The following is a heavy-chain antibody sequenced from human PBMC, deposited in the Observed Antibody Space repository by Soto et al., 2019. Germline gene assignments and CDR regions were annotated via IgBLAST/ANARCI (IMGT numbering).Heavy chain of an antibody. D-gene: IGHD2-15*01. CDR3: ARPEYCSGGSCYPGSVDY. CDR1: GYTFTSYG. Sequence: ASVKVSCKASGYTFTSYGISWVRQAPGQGLKWMGWISAYNGNTNYAQKLQGRVTMTTDTSTSTAYMELRSLRSDDTAVYYCARPEYCSGGSCYPGSVDYWCQGTLVTVSS. V-gene: IGHV1-18*01. J-gene: IGHJ4*02. CDR2: ISAYNGNT.